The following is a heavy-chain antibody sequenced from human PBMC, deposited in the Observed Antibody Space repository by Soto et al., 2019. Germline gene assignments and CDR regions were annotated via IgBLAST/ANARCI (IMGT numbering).Heavy chain of an antibody. CDR1: GFTFSSYG. D-gene: IGHD6-19*01. V-gene: IGHV3-33*01. J-gene: IGHJ4*02. Sequence: PGGSLRLSCAASGFTFSSYGMHWVRQAPDKGLEWVAVIWYDGSNKYYADSVKGRFTISRDNSKNTLYLQMNSLRAEDTAVYYCARDRRIAVAGTDYWGQGTLVTVSS. CDR3: ARDRRIAVAGTDY. CDR2: IWYDGSNK.